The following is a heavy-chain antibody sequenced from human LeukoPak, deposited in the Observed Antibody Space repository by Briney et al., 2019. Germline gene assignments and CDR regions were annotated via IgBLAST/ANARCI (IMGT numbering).Heavy chain of an antibody. Sequence: GGSLRLSCAASGFTFSNYWMHWVRQAPGKGLVWVSRIKSDGSSTSYADSVKGRFTISRDNAKNTLYLQMNSLKTEDTAVYYCTRDQTPYYWGQGTLVTVSS. CDR3: TRDQTPYY. CDR1: GFTFSNYW. V-gene: IGHV3-74*01. J-gene: IGHJ4*02. CDR2: IKSDGSST.